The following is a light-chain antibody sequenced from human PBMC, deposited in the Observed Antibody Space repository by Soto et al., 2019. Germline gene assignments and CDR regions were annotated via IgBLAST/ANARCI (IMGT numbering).Light chain of an antibody. CDR2: AAS. CDR3: QQSYGTPLT. CDR1: QSISNY. Sequence: DMEMTQSPSSLSASVRDRVTITCRASQSISNYLNWYQHKPGKVPKLLIYAASSLQSGVPTRFSGSGSGTDFTLTINSLQPEDFATYYCQQSYGTPLTFGGGTKIEIK. V-gene: IGKV1-39*01. J-gene: IGKJ4*01.